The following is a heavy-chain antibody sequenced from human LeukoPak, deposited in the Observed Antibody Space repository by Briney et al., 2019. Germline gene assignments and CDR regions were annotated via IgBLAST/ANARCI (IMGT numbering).Heavy chain of an antibody. CDR2: ISSNGGNT. CDR1: GFTFSRFA. J-gene: IGHJ4*02. CDR3: AKAPNWNVPFDY. D-gene: IGHD1-20*01. V-gene: IGHV3-64*01. Sequence: GGSLRLSCAASGFTFSRFAMYWVRQAPGKGLEFVSVISSNGGNTDYAKSVKGRFTISRDNSGNTLYLQMDSLRAEDTAVYYCAKAPNWNVPFDYWGQGTLVTVSS.